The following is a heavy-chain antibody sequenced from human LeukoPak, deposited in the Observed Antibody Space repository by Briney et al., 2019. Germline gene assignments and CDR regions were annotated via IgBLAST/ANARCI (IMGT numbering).Heavy chain of an antibody. D-gene: IGHD4-11*01. CDR2: TKQDGSEK. Sequence: PGGSLRLSCAASGFTFNSYWMSWVRQAPGKGLEWVANTKQDGSEKYYADSVKGRFTISRDNSKNTLYLQMNSLRAEDTAVYYCAIMDVTTGNFDYWGQGTLVTVSS. J-gene: IGHJ4*02. CDR3: AIMDVTTGNFDY. V-gene: IGHV3-7*01. CDR1: GFTFNSYW.